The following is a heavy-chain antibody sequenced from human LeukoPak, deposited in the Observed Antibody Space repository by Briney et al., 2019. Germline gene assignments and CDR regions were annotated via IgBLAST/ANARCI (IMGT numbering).Heavy chain of an antibody. D-gene: IGHD1-26*01. CDR2: IYTNGST. J-gene: IGHJ3*02. CDR1: GGSISSYY. CDR3: ARVFGSYYGAFDI. Sequence: PSETLSLTCTVSGGSISSYYWSWIRQPAGKGLEWIGRIYTNGSTNYYPSLNSRVNMSVDTSKNQFSLKLSSVTAADTAVYYCARVFGSYYGAFDIWGQGTMVTVSS. V-gene: IGHV4-4*07.